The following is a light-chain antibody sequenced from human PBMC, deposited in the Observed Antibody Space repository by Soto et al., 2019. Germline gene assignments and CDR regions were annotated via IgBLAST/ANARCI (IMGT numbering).Light chain of an antibody. CDR2: EVS. V-gene: IGLV2-14*01. J-gene: IGLJ1*01. Sequence: QSVLTQPASVSGSPGQSITISCTGSSSDIGDYDYVSWYQQHPGKAPKVLISEVSNRPSGVSNRFSGSKSGNTASLTISGLQAEDEADYYCNSYTTLSNRVFGTGTKVTVL. CDR3: NSYTTLSNRV. CDR1: SSDIGDYDY.